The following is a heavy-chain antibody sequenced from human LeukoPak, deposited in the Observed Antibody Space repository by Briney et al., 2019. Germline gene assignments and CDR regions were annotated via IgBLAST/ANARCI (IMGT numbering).Heavy chain of an antibody. Sequence: SETLSLTCTVSGGSISSSHYYWGWLRQPPGKGLEWIGSIHYSGSPYYSPSLKSRVTISVDTSKNQFSLKLSSVTAADTAFYYCARHFRREVLIGSAFDIWGQGTMVTVFS. J-gene: IGHJ3*02. CDR3: ARHFRREVLIGSAFDI. V-gene: IGHV4-39*01. D-gene: IGHD1-26*01. CDR2: IHYSGSP. CDR1: GGSISSSHYY.